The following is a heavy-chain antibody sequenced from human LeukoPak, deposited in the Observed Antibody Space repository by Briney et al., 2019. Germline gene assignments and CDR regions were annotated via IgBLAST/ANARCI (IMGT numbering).Heavy chain of an antibody. V-gene: IGHV4-34*01. CDR1: VVSLSYYY. CDR3: ARIRCGRGQARCYNH. CDR2: SSPGGYT. Sequence: PSETLSLTCAVSVVSLSYYYGSWVRQSPEKGLEWNGESSPGGYTSYNPSLRGRVTISGDTSENQLSLNVTSVTAADTALYYCARIRCGRGQARCYNHWGQGSLVTVSS. D-gene: IGHD2-21*01. J-gene: IGHJ5*02.